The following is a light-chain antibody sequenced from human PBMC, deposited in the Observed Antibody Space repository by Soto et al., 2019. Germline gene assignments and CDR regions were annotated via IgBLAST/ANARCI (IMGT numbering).Light chain of an antibody. Sequence: DIQMTQSPPSVSASVGDRVTITCRASQDVGKWLAWYQQKPGKAPTLLIHGASSLQSGVPPRYSGSGSGTDFTLTISSLQPEDFATYYFQQANSXPITCGQGTRLXI. CDR3: QQANSXPIT. CDR1: QDVGKW. V-gene: IGKV1-12*01. CDR2: GAS. J-gene: IGKJ5*01.